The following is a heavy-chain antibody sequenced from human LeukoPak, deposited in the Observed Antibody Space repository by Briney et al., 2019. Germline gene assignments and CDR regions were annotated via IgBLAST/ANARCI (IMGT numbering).Heavy chain of an antibody. CDR3: ARSLVLLWFGELQGAFDI. Sequence: LSLTCTVSGYSISTGYYWGWIRQPPGKGLEWVSYISSSGSTIYYADYVKGRFTISRDNAKNSLYLQMNSLRAEDTAVYYCARSLVLLWFGELQGAFDIWGQGTMVTVSS. CDR1: GYSISTGYY. V-gene: IGHV3-11*04. CDR2: ISSSGSTI. J-gene: IGHJ3*02. D-gene: IGHD3-10*01.